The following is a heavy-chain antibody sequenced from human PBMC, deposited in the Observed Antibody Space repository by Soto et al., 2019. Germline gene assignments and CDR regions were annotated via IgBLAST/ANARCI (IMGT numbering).Heavy chain of an antibody. J-gene: IGHJ6*02. CDR1: GYTFTSYG. Sequence: ASVKVSCKASGYTFTSYGISWVRQAPGQGLEWMGWISAYNGNTNYAQKLQGRVTMTTDTSTSTAYMELRSLRSDDTAVYYCARVSEYDFWTSSYYYGMDVWGQGTTFTVSS. CDR3: ARVSEYDFWTSSYYYGMDV. V-gene: IGHV1-18*01. D-gene: IGHD3-3*01. CDR2: ISAYNGNT.